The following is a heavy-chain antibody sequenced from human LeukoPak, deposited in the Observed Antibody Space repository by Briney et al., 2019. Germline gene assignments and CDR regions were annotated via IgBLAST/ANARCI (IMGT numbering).Heavy chain of an antibody. CDR3: ARAAQWELLPFS. J-gene: IGHJ5*02. CDR1: GGTFSSYA. D-gene: IGHD1-26*01. V-gene: IGHV1-69*06. CDR2: IIPIFGTA. Sequence: GASVKVSCKASGGTFSSYAISWVRQAPGQGLEWMGGIIPIFGTANYAQKFQGRVTITADKSTSTAYMELSSLRSEDTAVYYCARAAQWELLPFSWGQGTLVTVSS.